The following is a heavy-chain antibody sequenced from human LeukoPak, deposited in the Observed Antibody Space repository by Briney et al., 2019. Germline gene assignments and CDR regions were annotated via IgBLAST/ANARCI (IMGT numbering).Heavy chain of an antibody. V-gene: IGHV3-20*01. J-gene: IGHJ3*02. Sequence: GGSLRLSCAASKFSFSSYWMHWVRQAPGKGLVWVSGINWNGGSTGYADSVKGRFTISRDNAKNSLYLQMNSLRAEDTALYHCAREGDYGDYVGAFDIWGQGTMVTVSS. CDR2: INWNGGST. CDR1: KFSFSSYW. CDR3: AREGDYGDYVGAFDI. D-gene: IGHD4-17*01.